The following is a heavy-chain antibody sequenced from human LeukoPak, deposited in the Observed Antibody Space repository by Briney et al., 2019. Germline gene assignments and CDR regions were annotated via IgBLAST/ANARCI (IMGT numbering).Heavy chain of an antibody. J-gene: IGHJ4*02. CDR3: ASARVQYQLLSPSDY. Sequence: PGGSLRLSCAASGFTFSSYGMHWVRQAPGKGLEWVPGISGSGGSTFYADSVKGRFTISRDNSKNTLYLQMNSLRAEDTAVYYCASARVQYQLLSPSDYWGQGTLVTVSS. V-gene: IGHV3-23*01. D-gene: IGHD2-2*01. CDR1: GFTFSSYG. CDR2: ISGSGGST.